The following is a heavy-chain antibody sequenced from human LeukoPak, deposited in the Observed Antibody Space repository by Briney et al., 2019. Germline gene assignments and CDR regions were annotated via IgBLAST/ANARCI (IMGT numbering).Heavy chain of an antibody. J-gene: IGHJ4*02. CDR1: EFTFTTYG. Sequence: GGSLRLSCAASEFTFTTYGMHWVRQAPGKGLGWVAFIYYDGSNIYYADYVKGRFTISRDISKNTLYLQMDSLRAEDTAIYYCARDWKTNSFDYWGQGTLVTVSS. D-gene: IGHD1-1*01. CDR3: ARDWKTNSFDY. CDR2: IYYDGSNI. V-gene: IGHV3-33*01.